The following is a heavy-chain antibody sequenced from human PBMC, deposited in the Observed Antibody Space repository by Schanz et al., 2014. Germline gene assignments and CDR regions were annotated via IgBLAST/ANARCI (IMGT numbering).Heavy chain of an antibody. CDR3: AKDGPGGSGSYSADGGMDV. V-gene: IGHV3-48*01. J-gene: IGHJ6*02. Sequence: VQLVESGGGLVQPGGSLRLSCAASGFTFSSNSMNWVRQAPGKGLEWISYIGSSSSRIDHADSVKGRFTISRDNAKNSLSLQMNSLRAEDTAVYYCAKDGPGGSGSYSADGGMDVWGQGTTVTVSS. CDR1: GFTFSSNS. D-gene: IGHD3-10*01. CDR2: IGSSSSRI.